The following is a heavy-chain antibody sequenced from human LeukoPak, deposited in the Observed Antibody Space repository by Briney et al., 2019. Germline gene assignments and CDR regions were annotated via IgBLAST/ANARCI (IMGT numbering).Heavy chain of an antibody. D-gene: IGHD2-15*01. CDR1: GGSISSGGYY. Sequence: SETLSLTCTVSGGSISSGGYYWSWIRQHPGKGLEWIGYIYYSGSTYYNPSLKSRVTISVDTSKNQFSLKLSSVTAADTAVYYCARSLYCSGGSCYGGASWYFDLWGRGTLVTVSS. CDR2: IYYSGST. J-gene: IGHJ2*01. V-gene: IGHV4-31*03. CDR3: ARSLYCSGGSCYGGASWYFDL.